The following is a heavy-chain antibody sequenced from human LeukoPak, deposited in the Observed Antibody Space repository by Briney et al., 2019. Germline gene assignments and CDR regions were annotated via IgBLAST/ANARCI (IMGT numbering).Heavy chain of an antibody. CDR1: GFTVSSDY. J-gene: IGHJ3*02. Sequence: PGGSLRLSCAASGFTVSSDYMSWVRQAPGKGLEWVSVIYSSSITSYADSVKGRFTISRHNSKNTLYLQMNSLGAGDTAVYYCARGRGAANDAFDIWGQGTMVTVSS. CDR2: IYSSSIT. D-gene: IGHD3-10*01. V-gene: IGHV3-53*04. CDR3: ARGRGAANDAFDI.